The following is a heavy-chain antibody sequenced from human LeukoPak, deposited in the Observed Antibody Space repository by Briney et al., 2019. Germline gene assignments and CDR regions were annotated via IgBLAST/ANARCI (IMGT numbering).Heavy chain of an antibody. CDR3: ARLWGRGELMPRDY. CDR2: IYYSGST. V-gene: IGHV4-59*08. J-gene: IGHJ4*02. D-gene: IGHD3-16*01. Sequence: GSLRLSCAASGFTFSDYYMSWIRQPPGKGLEWIGYIYYSGSTNYNPSLKSRVTISVDTSKNQFSLKLSSVTAADTAVYYCARLWGRGELMPRDYWGQGTLVTVSS. CDR1: GFTFSDYY.